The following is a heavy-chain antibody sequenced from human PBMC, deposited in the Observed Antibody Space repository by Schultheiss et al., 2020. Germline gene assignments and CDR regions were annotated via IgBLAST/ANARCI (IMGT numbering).Heavy chain of an antibody. D-gene: IGHD5-24*01. CDR3: AREVEDAFDI. Sequence: GGSLRLSCAASGITVSNNYMSWVRQAPGKGLEWVSYISYSGSTIYYADSVKGRFTISRDNAKNSLYLQMNSLRAEDTAVYYCAREVEDAFDIWGQGTMVTVSS. V-gene: IGHV3-11*04. CDR1: GITVSNNY. CDR2: ISYSGSTI. J-gene: IGHJ3*02.